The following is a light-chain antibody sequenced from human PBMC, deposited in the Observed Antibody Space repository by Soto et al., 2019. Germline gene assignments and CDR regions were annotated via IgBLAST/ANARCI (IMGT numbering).Light chain of an antibody. CDR1: QGISTY. J-gene: IGKJ1*01. V-gene: IGKV1-39*01. Sequence: DIQMTQSPSSLSASVGDRVTITCRASQGISTYLNWYQQKPGKAPKLLIYAASSLQSGVPSRFSGSGSETDFTLTISSLQPEDFATYSCQQSYFTTWTFGQGTKVDIK. CDR3: QQSYFTTWT. CDR2: AAS.